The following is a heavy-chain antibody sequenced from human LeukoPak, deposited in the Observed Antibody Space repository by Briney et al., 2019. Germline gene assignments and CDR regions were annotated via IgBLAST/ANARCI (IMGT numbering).Heavy chain of an antibody. J-gene: IGHJ5*02. Sequence: GASVKVSCKASGYTFTSYGISWVRQAPGQGLEWMGWINAYNGNTNYAQKLQGRVTMTTDTSTSTAYLELRSLRSDDAAVYYCARVHYYGSGSYSNLGFDPWGQGTLVTVSP. CDR2: INAYNGNT. CDR3: ARVHYYGSGSYSNLGFDP. CDR1: GYTFTSYG. V-gene: IGHV1-18*04. D-gene: IGHD3-10*01.